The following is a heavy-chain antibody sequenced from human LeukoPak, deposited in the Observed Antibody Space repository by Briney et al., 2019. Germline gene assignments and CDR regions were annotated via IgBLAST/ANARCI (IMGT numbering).Heavy chain of an antibody. D-gene: IGHD3-16*01. CDR3: ARDQGRTAGYVWGTYFDY. CDR1: GYSFTSYY. CDR2: INPNYGGT. V-gene: IGHV1-46*01. J-gene: IGHJ4*02. Sequence: GASVKVSCKASGYSFTSYYIHWVRQAPGQGLEWMGMINPNYGGTAYAQMFKGGVTLTRDTSTSTVYMELSSLKSEDTAVYFCARDQGRTAGYVWGTYFDYWGQGALVTVSS.